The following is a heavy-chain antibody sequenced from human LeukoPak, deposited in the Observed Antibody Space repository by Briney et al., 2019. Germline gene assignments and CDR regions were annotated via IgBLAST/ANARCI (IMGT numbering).Heavy chain of an antibody. CDR2: IKEDGGEI. D-gene: IGHD3-22*01. Sequence: PGGSLRLSCAASGFTFSRYWMSWVRQAPGKGLEWVANIKEDGGEIYYVDSVKGRFTISRYNTKNSLFLQMNSLRAEDTAVYYCARDDYYSNADWGQGTLVTVSS. CDR1: GFTFSRYW. CDR3: ARDDYYSNAD. V-gene: IGHV3-7*01. J-gene: IGHJ4*02.